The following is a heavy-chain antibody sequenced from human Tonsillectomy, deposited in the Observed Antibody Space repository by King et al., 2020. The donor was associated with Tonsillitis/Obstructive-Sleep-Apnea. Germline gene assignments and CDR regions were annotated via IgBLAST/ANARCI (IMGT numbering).Heavy chain of an antibody. CDR2: ISAYNGDT. Sequence: QLVQSGAEVKKPGASVKVSCKASGYTFTTYGISWGRQAPGQGLEWMGWISAYNGDTNHAQKLQGRVTMTTDTSTSTAYMEVRSLRSDDTAVYYCARDAMSHYYDSSGYYTFDYWGQGTLVTVSS. CDR1: GYTFTTYG. CDR3: ARDAMSHYYDSSGYYTFDY. V-gene: IGHV1-18*01. J-gene: IGHJ4*02. D-gene: IGHD3-22*01.